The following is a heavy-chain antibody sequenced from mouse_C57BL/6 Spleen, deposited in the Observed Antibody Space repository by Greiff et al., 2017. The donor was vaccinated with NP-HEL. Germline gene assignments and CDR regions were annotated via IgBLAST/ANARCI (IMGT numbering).Heavy chain of an antibody. D-gene: IGHD1-1*01. J-gene: IGHJ2*01. Sequence: EVKLQESGGDLVKPGGSLKLSCAASGFTFSSYGMSWVRQTPDKRLEWVATISSGGSYTYYPDSVKGRFTISRDNAKNTLYLQMSSLKSEDTAMYYCARHGEDDYYGFDYWGQGTTLTVSS. CDR1: GFTFSSYG. V-gene: IGHV5-6*01. CDR3: ARHGEDDYYGFDY. CDR2: ISSGGSYT.